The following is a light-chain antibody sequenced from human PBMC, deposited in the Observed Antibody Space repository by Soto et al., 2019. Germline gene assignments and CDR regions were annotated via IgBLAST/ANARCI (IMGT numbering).Light chain of an antibody. CDR2: GAS. V-gene: IGKV3-15*01. CDR3: QQYDNWSPLT. J-gene: IGKJ4*01. Sequence: EISMTQSSATLSVSPGERATLSCRASQSIATNVAWYQQKPGQTPRLLIYGASTRATGTPPRFTGSGSGTEFTLTISSLQSEDFAVYFCQQYDNWSPLTFGGGTKVEIK. CDR1: QSIATN.